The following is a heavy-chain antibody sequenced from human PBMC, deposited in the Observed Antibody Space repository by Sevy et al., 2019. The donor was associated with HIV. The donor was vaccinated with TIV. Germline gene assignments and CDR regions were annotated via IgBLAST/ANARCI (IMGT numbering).Heavy chain of an antibody. CDR3: ATRPVLLWFGELLDTYHDY. D-gene: IGHD3-10*01. J-gene: IGHJ4*02. Sequence: GGSLRLSCAASGFTFSNYWMTWVRQAPGKGLEWVAYIKQDASEIYYVDSVKGRFIISRDNAENSLYLQMNSLRVEDTAVYYCATRPVLLWFGELLDTYHDYWGQGTLVTVSS. CDR1: GFTFSNYW. V-gene: IGHV3-7*01. CDR2: IKQDASEI.